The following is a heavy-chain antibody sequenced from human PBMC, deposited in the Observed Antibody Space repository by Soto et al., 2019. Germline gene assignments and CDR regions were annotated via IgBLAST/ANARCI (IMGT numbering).Heavy chain of an antibody. Sequence: QVQLQESGPGLVKPSQTLSLTCIVSGGSISSGGYYWSWIRQHPGKGLEWIGYIYYSGSTYYNPALQSRVTISVDTSKNQFSLKLSSVTAADTAVYYCARDRPHYGSGSYAVESLDYWGQGTLVTVSS. J-gene: IGHJ4*02. CDR1: GGSISSGGYY. D-gene: IGHD3-10*01. V-gene: IGHV4-31*03. CDR3: ARDRPHYGSGSYAVESLDY. CDR2: IYYSGST.